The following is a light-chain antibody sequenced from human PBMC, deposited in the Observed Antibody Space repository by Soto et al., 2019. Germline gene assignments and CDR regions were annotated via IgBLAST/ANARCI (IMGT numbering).Light chain of an antibody. CDR2: DVS. CDR3: SSYTGSSTSVV. J-gene: IGLJ2*01. CDR1: SSDVGTYNY. V-gene: IGLV2-14*01. Sequence: QSALTQPASVSGSPGQSITISCTGTSSDVGTYNYVSWYQQHPGKAPKLMIYDVSNRPSGVSDRFSGSKSGNTASLTISGLQAEDEADSYCSSYTGSSTSVVFGGGTKLTVL.